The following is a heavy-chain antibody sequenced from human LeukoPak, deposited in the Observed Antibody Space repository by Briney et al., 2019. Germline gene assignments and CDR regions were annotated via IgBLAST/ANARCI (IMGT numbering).Heavy chain of an antibody. J-gene: IGHJ6*03. CDR3: ARVGYSSGWYPNYYYYYMDV. CDR1: GYTFTSYG. D-gene: IGHD6-19*01. V-gene: IGHV1-18*01. CDR2: ISAYNGNT. Sequence: ASVKVSCKASGYTFTSYGISWVRQAPGQGLEWMGWISAYNGNTNYAQKLQGRVTMTTDTSTSTAYMELRSLRSDDTAVYYCARVGYSSGWYPNYYYYYMDVWGKGTTVTISS.